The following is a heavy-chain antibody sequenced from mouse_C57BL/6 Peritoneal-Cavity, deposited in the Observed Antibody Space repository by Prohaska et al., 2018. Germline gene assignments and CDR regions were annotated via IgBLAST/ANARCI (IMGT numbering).Heavy chain of an antibody. J-gene: IGHJ2*01. V-gene: IGHV7-3*01. CDR2: IRNKANGYTT. CDR3: ARDFDY. Sequence: EVKLVESGGGLVRPGGSLSLSCAASGFTFTDYYMSWVRQPPGKALEWLCFIRNKANGYTTEYSASVKGRFTISRDNSQSILYLQMNALRAEDSATYYCARDFDYWGQGTTLTVSS. CDR1: GFTFTDYY.